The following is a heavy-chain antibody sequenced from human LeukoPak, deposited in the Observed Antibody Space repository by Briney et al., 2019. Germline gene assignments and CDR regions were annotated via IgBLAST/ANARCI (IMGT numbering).Heavy chain of an antibody. J-gene: IGHJ3*02. CDR3: AKESHYYDSSGYYYGLRGAFDI. Sequence: PGGSLRLSCAASGFTFDDYAMHWVRQAPGKGLEWVPGISWNSGSIGYADSVKGRFTISRDNAKNSLYLQMNSLRAEDTALYYCAKESHYYDSSGYYYGLRGAFDIWGQGTMVTVSS. V-gene: IGHV3-9*01. CDR1: GFTFDDYA. CDR2: ISWNSGSI. D-gene: IGHD3-22*01.